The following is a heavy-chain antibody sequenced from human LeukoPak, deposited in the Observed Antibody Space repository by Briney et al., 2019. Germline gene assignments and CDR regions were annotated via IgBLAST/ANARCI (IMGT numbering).Heavy chain of an antibody. D-gene: IGHD3-10*01. CDR1: GFTFSDYY. J-gene: IGHJ4*02. CDR2: ISSSGSTI. CDR3: ARAQDMVRGVIIRYFDY. Sequence: MAGGSLRLSCAASGFTFSDYYMSWIRQAPGKGLGWVSYISSSGSTIYYADSVKGRFTISRDNAKNSLYLQMNSLRAEDTAVYYCARAQDMVRGVIIRYFDYWGQGTLVTVSS. V-gene: IGHV3-11*01.